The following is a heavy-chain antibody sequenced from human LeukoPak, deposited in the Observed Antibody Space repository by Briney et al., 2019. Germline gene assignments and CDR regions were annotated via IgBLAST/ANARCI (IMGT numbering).Heavy chain of an antibody. CDR2: IEYGGSKQ. D-gene: IGHD3-22*01. CDR1: GFTFSNYD. Sequence: GGSLRLSCAASGFTFSNYDMYWVRQAPGKGLEWVAFIEYGGSKQNYADSVKGRLTISRDNAKNTVSLQMNSLRAEDTGVYYCARAPSEIGGYYPEYFRHWGQGTLVTVSS. V-gene: IGHV3-30*02. J-gene: IGHJ1*01. CDR3: ARAPSEIGGYYPEYFRH.